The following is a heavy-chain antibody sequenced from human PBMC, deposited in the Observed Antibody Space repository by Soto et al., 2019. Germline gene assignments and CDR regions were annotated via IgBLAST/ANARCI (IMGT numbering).Heavy chain of an antibody. CDR3: ARGRQPDYHSYYGMDV. V-gene: IGHV3-53*02. CDR2: VYAGGST. CDR1: GFTVSTNY. J-gene: IGHJ6*02. Sequence: EVQLVETGGGLIQPGGSLRLSCAASGFTVSTNYMSWVRQAPGKGLEWVSVVYAGGSTYYADSVKGRFTISRDNSKNTVYLQMNSLRAEDTAVYYCARGRQPDYHSYYGMDVWGQGTTVTVSS. D-gene: IGHD5-18*01.